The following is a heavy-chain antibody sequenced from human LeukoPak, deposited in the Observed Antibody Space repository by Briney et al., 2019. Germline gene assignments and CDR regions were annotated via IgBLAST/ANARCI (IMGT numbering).Heavy chain of an antibody. V-gene: IGHV3-23*01. J-gene: IGHJ4*02. Sequence: GGSLRLSCAASGFTFSSYAMSWVRQAPGKGLEWVSAISGSGGSTYYADSVKGRFTISRDNSKNTLYLQMNSLRAEDTAVYYRAKYPTVRYYFDYWGQGTLVTVSS. CDR1: GFTFSSYA. CDR3: AKYPTVRYYFDY. CDR2: ISGSGGST. D-gene: IGHD4-17*01.